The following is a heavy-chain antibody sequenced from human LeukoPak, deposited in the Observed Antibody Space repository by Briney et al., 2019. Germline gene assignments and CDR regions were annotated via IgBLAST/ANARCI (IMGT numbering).Heavy chain of an antibody. CDR2: ISGSGGST. J-gene: IGHJ4*02. Sequence: GGSLRLSCAASAFTFSSYAMSWVRQAPGKGLEWVSAISGSGGSTYYADSVKGRFTISRDNSKNTLYLQMNSLRAEDTAVYYCARHRDGYNYPLDYWGQGTLVTASS. CDR3: ARHRDGYNYPLDY. D-gene: IGHD5-24*01. CDR1: AFTFSSYA. V-gene: IGHV3-23*01.